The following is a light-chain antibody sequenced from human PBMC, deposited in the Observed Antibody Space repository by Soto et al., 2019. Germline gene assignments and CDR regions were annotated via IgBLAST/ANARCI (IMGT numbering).Light chain of an antibody. CDR2: GAS. J-gene: IGKJ5*01. Sequence: MTQSPSTLSASVGDKVTIACRASQSIRGWLAWYQQKPGQAPRLLIHGASTRATGIPARFSGSGSGTEFTLTISSLQSEDFAVYYCQQYHDWPPITFGQGTRLEIK. CDR1: QSIRGW. CDR3: QQYHDWPPIT. V-gene: IGKV3-15*01.